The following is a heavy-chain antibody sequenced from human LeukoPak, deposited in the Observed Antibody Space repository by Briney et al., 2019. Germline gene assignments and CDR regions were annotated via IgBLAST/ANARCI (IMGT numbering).Heavy chain of an antibody. CDR1: GGSFSGYY. CDR2: INHSGST. CDR3: ARAYSSSWYYDAFDI. Sequence: SETLSLTCAVYGGSFSGYYWSWIRQPPGKGLEWIGEINHSGSTNYNPSLKSRVTIPVDTSKNQFSLKLSSVTAADTAVYYCARAYSSSWYYDAFDIWGQGTMVTVSS. D-gene: IGHD6-13*01. J-gene: IGHJ3*02. V-gene: IGHV4-34*01.